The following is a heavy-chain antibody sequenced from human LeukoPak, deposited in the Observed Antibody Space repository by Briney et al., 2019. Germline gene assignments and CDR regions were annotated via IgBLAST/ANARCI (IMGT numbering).Heavy chain of an antibody. CDR3: RDAFADY. CDR2: SRNKDKSYTT. CDR1: GFTSCDYY. Sequence: GGSLRLSCAASGFTSCDYYMEWVRPAPGKGLEWVGRSRNKDKSYTTDYAASVKGRFTISRDDSKNSLNLQMNSLKSEDTAVYYTRDAFADYWGQGTLVTVSS. V-gene: IGHV3-72*01. J-gene: IGHJ4*02. D-gene: IGHD5-24*01.